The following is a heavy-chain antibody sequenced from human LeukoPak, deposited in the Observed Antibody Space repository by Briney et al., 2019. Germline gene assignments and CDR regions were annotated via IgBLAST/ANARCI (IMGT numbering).Heavy chain of an antibody. V-gene: IGHV4-34*01. D-gene: IGHD2-21*02. Sequence: SETLSLTCAVYGGSFSGYYWSWIRQPPGKGLEWIGEINHSGSTNYNPSLKSRVTISVDTSKSQFSLKLSSVTAADTAVYYCAGAVVVTASDYYYYMDVWGKGTTVTISS. CDR2: INHSGST. J-gene: IGHJ6*03. CDR1: GGSFSGYY. CDR3: AGAVVVTASDYYYYMDV.